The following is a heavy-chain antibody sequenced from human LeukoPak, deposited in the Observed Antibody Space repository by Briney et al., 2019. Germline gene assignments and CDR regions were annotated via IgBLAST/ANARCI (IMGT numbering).Heavy chain of an antibody. CDR1: GGSSSSSSYY. J-gene: IGHJ4*02. D-gene: IGHD3-10*01. V-gene: IGHV4-39*07. Sequence: SETLSLTCTVSGGSSSSSSYYWGWIRQPPGKGLEWIGSIYYSGSTYYNPSLKSRVTISVDASKNQFSLKLSSVTAADTAVYYCARGDLWFGGLYYFDYWGQGTLVTVSS. CDR2: IYYSGST. CDR3: ARGDLWFGGLYYFDY.